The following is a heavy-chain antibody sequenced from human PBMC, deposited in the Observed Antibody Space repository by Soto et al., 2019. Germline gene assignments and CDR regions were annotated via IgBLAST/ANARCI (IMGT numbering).Heavy chain of an antibody. CDR3: ARGYSGYDYWHFSY. Sequence: SETLSLTCTVSGGSISSYYCSWIRQPPGKGLEWIGYIYYSGSTNYNPSLKSRVTISVDTSKNQFSLKLSSVTAADTAVYYCARGYSGYDYWHFSYWGQGTLVTVSS. CDR1: GGSISSYY. V-gene: IGHV4-59*01. D-gene: IGHD5-12*01. J-gene: IGHJ4*02. CDR2: IYYSGST.